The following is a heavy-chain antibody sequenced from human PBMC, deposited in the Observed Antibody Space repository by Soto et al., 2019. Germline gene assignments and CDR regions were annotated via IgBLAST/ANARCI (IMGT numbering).Heavy chain of an antibody. D-gene: IGHD3-3*01. CDR1: GFTFSSYA. J-gene: IGHJ6*02. CDR3: ARNHYPTADFSYYHYGMDV. V-gene: IGHV3-30-3*01. CDR2: ISYDGSNK. Sequence: GSLRLSCAASGFTFSSYAMHWVRQAPGKGLEWVAVISYDGSNKYYADSVKGRFTISRDNSKNTLYLQMNSMRAEDTAVYYCARNHYPTADFSYYHYGMDVWGQGTTVTVSS.